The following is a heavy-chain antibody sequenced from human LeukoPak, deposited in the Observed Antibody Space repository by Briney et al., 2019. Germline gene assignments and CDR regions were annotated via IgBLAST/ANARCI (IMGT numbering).Heavy chain of an antibody. CDR2: ISSSSSTI. CDR3: ARDLDYYDSNGYLNY. D-gene: IGHD3-22*01. V-gene: IGHV3-48*04. CDR1: GFTFSSYS. J-gene: IGHJ4*02. Sequence: GGSLRLSCAASGFTFSSYSLNWVRQAPGKGLEWISYISSSSSTIYYADSVKGRFTISRDNAKNSLYLQMNSLRAEDTAVYYCARDLDYYDSNGYLNYWGQGTLVTVSS.